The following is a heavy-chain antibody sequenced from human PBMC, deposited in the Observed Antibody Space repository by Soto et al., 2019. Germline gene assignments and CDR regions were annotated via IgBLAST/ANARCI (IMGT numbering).Heavy chain of an antibody. J-gene: IGHJ4*02. V-gene: IGHV3-72*01. CDR3: VRATYFSDSSGYTRCLDY. D-gene: IGHD3-22*01. CDR1: GFTLSDHY. CDR2: SRDKPQGYST. Sequence: PXVVLSLSCAGPGFTLSDHYIDWVRQAPGKGLEWVGRSRDKPQGYSTAYAASVKGRFTTSRDESKNSAYLQMNSLKTEDTAVYYCVRATYFSDSSGYTRCLDYWGQGTLVTVSS.